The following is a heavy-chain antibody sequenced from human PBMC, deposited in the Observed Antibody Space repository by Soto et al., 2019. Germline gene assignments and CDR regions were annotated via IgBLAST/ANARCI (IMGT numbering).Heavy chain of an antibody. D-gene: IGHD3-22*01. V-gene: IGHV1-69*01. CDR2: IIPIFGTA. Sequence: QVQLVQSGAEVKKPGSSVKVSCKASGGTFSSYAISWLRQAPGQGLEWMGGIIPIFGTANYAQKFQGRVTITADESTSTAYMELSSLRSEDTAVYYCARARLTYYYDSSGYFPDDCWGQGNLVTVSS. J-gene: IGHJ4*02. CDR1: GGTFSSYA. CDR3: ARARLTYYYDSSGYFPDDC.